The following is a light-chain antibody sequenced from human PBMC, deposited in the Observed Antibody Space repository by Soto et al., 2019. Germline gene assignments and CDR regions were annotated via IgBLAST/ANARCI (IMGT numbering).Light chain of an antibody. CDR3: QSVDSSGTVV. Sequence: SYELTQPPSVSVSPGQTARITCSGDALPRQFGYWYQQKPGQAPVLVIKKDTERPSGIPERFSGSRSGTTVTLTISGVQAVDEADYHCQSVDSSGTVVFGGGTKLTVL. J-gene: IGLJ2*01. CDR2: KDT. CDR1: ALPRQF. V-gene: IGLV3-25*02.